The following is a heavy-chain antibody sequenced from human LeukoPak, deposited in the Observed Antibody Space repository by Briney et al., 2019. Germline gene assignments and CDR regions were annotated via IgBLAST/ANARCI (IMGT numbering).Heavy chain of an antibody. CDR1: GFTFDDYG. CDR3: ARGWDTSGYYYANAY. D-gene: IGHD3-22*01. Sequence: AGGSLRLSCAASGFTFDDYGMSWVRQGPGKGLEWVSGINWNGDSTGYADSVKGRFTISRDNAKNSLYLQVNSLRAEDTALYYCARGWDTSGYYYANAYWGQGTLVTVSS. J-gene: IGHJ4*02. V-gene: IGHV3-20*04. CDR2: INWNGDST.